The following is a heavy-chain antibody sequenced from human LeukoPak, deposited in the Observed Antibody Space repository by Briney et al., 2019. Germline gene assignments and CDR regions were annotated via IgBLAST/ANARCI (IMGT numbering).Heavy chain of an antibody. Sequence: GGSLRLSCAASEFPFFSYYMTWVRQAPGKGLEWVATINQDESVTDSVDAVKGRFTVSRDNAKNSLYLQMNSLRAEDTAVYYCTTENWYVFEHWGQGTLVSVSS. CDR2: INQDESVT. V-gene: IGHV3-7*04. CDR1: EFPFFSYY. J-gene: IGHJ4*02. CDR3: TTENWYVFEH. D-gene: IGHD1-1*01.